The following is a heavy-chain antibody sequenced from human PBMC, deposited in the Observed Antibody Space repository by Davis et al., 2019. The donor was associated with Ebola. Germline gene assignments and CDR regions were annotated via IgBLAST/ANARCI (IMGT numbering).Heavy chain of an antibody. J-gene: IGHJ4*02. CDR3: ARLTLWLQWLSGNYYFDY. V-gene: IGHV4-30-4*01. Sequence: MPSETLSLTCTVSGGSISSGDYYWSCIRQPPGKGLEWIGYIYYSGSTYYNPSLKSRVTISVDTSKNQFSLKLGSVTAADTAVYYCARLTLWLQWLSGNYYFDYWGQGTLVTVSS. CDR2: IYYSGST. CDR1: GGSISSGDYY. D-gene: IGHD5-24*01.